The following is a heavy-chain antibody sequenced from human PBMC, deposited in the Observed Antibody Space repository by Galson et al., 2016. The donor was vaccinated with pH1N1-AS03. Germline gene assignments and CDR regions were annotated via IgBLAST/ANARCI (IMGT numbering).Heavy chain of an antibody. J-gene: IGHJ6*02. CDR1: GFTLTNHP. Sequence: SLRLSCAASGFTLTNHPLHWVRQAPGKGLEWVAVLSYDDTYKYYAESVKGRFSIFRDMSDNTLYLQMGSLRPEDTALYYCARDFCRSSCSYYFYGMDVWGQGTTVTVSS. CDR2: LSYDDTYK. V-gene: IGHV3-30*14. D-gene: IGHD6-13*01. CDR3: ARDFCRSSCSYYFYGMDV.